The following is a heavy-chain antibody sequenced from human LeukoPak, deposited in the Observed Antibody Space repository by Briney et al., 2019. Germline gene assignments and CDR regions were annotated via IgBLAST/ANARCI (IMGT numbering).Heavy chain of an antibody. J-gene: IGHJ6*03. CDR1: GFTVSGNY. V-gene: IGHV3-66*02. D-gene: IGHD1-26*01. CDR2: IYGGGST. CDR3: ARPYSGTYWGYYYMDV. Sequence: GGSLRLSCTVSGFTVSGNYMSWVRQAPGKGLEWVSVIYGGGSTYCADSVKGRFTISRDNSKNTLYLQMNSLRPEDTAVYYCARPYSGTYWGYYYMDVWGKGTTVAVSS.